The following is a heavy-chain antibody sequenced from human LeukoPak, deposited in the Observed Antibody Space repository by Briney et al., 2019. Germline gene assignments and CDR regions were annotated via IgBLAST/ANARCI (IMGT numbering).Heavy chain of an antibody. Sequence: SETLSLTCTVSGGSISSSSYYWGWIRQPPGKGLEWIGSIYYSGSTYYNPSLKSRVTISVDTSKNQFSLKLCSVTAADTAVYYCARLQGVVVPAASDYWGQGTLVTVSS. D-gene: IGHD2-2*01. J-gene: IGHJ4*02. CDR2: IYYSGST. CDR3: ARLQGVVVPAASDY. CDR1: GGSISSSSYY. V-gene: IGHV4-39*01.